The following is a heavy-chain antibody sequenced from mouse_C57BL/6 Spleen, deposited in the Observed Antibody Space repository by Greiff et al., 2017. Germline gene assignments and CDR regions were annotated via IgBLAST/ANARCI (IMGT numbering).Heavy chain of an antibody. CDR2: INYDGSST. CDR1: GFTFSDYY. J-gene: IGHJ2*01. V-gene: IGHV5-16*01. D-gene: IGHD2-1*01. Sequence: EVKVVESEGGLVQPGSSMKLSCTASGFTFSDYYMAWVRQVPEKGLEWVANINYDGSSTYYLDSLKSRFIISRDNAKNILYLQMSSLKSEDTATYYCARVYGNSLYYFDYWGQGTTLTVSS. CDR3: ARVYGNSLYYFDY.